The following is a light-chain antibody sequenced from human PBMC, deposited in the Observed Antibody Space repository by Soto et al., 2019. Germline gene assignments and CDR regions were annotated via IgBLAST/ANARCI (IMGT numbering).Light chain of an antibody. J-gene: IGKJ1*01. CDR3: QHYGGSTRT. CDR2: GAS. CDR1: QSVTTQ. Sequence: IVLTQSPGTLSLSPGERATLSCRASQSVTTQLAWYQQNPGQAPRLIIHGASSRATGVPDRITGSGSGTDFTLSISRLEPEDFAVYYCQHYGGSTRTFGQGTKVEIK. V-gene: IGKV3-20*01.